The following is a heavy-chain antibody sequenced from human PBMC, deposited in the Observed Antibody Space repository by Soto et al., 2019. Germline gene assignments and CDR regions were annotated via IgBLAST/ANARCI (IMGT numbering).Heavy chain of an antibody. Sequence: EVQLVESGGGLVQPGGSLILSCAASGFTFSDYDIHWVRQATGKRLEWVSAIATSGSTHYAASVQGRFTISREDAKNSLFLQINSLRDGDTATYYCVRERLGIGTWYFDLWGRGTLVTVSS. V-gene: IGHV3-13*04. CDR3: VRERLGIGTWYFDL. CDR1: GFTFSDYD. D-gene: IGHD7-27*01. J-gene: IGHJ2*01. CDR2: IATSGST.